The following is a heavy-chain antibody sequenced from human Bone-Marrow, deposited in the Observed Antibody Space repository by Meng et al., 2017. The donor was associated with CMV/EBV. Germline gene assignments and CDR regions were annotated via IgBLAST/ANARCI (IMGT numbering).Heavy chain of an antibody. CDR2: ISSSSSYI. D-gene: IGHD1-26*01. CDR1: GFTFSSYS. V-gene: IGHV3-21*01. Sequence: GESLKISCAASGFTFSSYSMNWVRQAPGKGLEWVSSISSSSSYIYYADSVKGRFTISRDNAKNSLYLQMNSLRAEGTAVYYCARDLSGRGESGYWGQGTLVTVSS. J-gene: IGHJ4*02. CDR3: ARDLSGRGESGY.